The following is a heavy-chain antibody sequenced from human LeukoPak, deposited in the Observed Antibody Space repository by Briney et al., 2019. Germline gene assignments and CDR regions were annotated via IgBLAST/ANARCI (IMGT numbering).Heavy chain of an antibody. D-gene: IGHD6-19*01. V-gene: IGHV3-23*01. J-gene: IGHJ4*02. CDR3: ARSPVAGPPNYFDY. Sequence: GRSLRLSCAASGFTFSFYTMSWVRQAPGKGLEWVSGLSGSGGSTYYSDSVKGSFTISRDNSKNTLYLQIDFLTAEDTAVYYCARSPVAGPPNYFDYLGQGTLVTVSS. CDR1: GFTFSFYT. CDR2: LSGSGGST.